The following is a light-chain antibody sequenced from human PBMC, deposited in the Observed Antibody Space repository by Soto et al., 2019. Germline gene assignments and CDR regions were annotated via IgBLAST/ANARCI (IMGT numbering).Light chain of an antibody. CDR1: QSISSY. J-gene: IGKJ1*01. V-gene: IGKV1-39*01. Sequence: DIQMTQSPSSLSAAVGDRVTITCRASQSISSYLNWYQQKPGKAPNLLIYAASSLQSGVPSRFSGSGSGTDFTLTISSLESDDFATYYCQQYHRYSTFGQGTKVDIK. CDR2: AAS. CDR3: QQYHRYST.